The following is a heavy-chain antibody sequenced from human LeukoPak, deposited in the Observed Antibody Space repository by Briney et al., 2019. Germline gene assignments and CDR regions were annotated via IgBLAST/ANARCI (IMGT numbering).Heavy chain of an antibody. CDR3: ARVDTGYSSSWRGY. CDR1: GFTFSSYS. CDR2: ISSSSSYI. D-gene: IGHD6-13*01. V-gene: IGHV3-21*01. Sequence: PGGSLRLSCAASGFTFSSYSMNWVRQAPGKGLEWVSSISSSSSYIYYADSVKGRFTISRDNAKNSPYLQMNSLRAEDTAVYYCARVDTGYSSSWRGYWGQGTLVTVSS. J-gene: IGHJ4*02.